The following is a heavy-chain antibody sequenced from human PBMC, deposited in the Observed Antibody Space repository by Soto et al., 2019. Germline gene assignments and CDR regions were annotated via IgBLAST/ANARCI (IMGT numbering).Heavy chain of an antibody. V-gene: IGHV3-21*01. CDR2: ISSSSSYI. D-gene: IGHD3-16*01. CDR1: GFTFSYYS. CDR3: AREKRGAFAN. Sequence: EVQLVESGGGLVKPGGSLRLSCAASGFTFSYYSMNWVRQAPGKGLEWVSSISSSSSYIYYVDSVKGRFTISRDNAKNSLSLQMNSLRAEDTAVYYCAREKRGAFANWGQGTMVTVSS. J-gene: IGHJ3*02.